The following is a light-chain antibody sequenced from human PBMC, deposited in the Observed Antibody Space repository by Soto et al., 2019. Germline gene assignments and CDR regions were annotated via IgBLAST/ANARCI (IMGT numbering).Light chain of an antibody. V-gene: IGLV1-44*01. CDR3: AAWDDSLNGCV. CDR2: SDN. J-gene: IGLJ1*01. CDR1: RSNRGTYR. Sequence: QCGLTEPPSGSGTPGPRVTISCSGSRSNRGTYRVSWYQHFPGTAPRLLIYSDNQRPSGVPDRFSASKSGASASLAISGLQSEDEAYFSCAAWDDSLNGCVFGTGTKVTVL.